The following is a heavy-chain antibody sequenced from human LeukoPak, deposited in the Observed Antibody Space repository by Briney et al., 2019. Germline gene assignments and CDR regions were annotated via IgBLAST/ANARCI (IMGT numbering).Heavy chain of an antibody. D-gene: IGHD3-22*01. V-gene: IGHV5-51*01. CDR1: GYRFTNYW. CDR3: ARQGVYYSDSSAFYY. J-gene: IGHJ4*02. CDR2: IYPGDSDT. Sequence: PGESLKTSCKASGYRFTNYWIGGVRPIPGKGLELMGSIYPGDSDTRYRPSFQGQVTISADKSITTAYLHWSSLKASDTAIYYCARQGVYYSDSSAFYYWGQGTLVTVSS.